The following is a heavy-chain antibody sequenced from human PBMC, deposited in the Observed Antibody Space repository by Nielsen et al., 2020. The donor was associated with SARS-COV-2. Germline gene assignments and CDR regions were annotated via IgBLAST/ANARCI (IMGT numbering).Heavy chain of an antibody. D-gene: IGHD6-6*01. CDR1: GFSMTTYS. CDR2: IGNDGKIK. V-gene: IGHV3-30*18. CDR3: AKEEYSSPSYGMDV. J-gene: IGHJ6*02. Sequence: GESLKISCTASGFSMTTYSVHWVRQPPGKGLEWVVVIGNDGKIKFYADSVKGRFTISRDNSKNTLYLQMNSLRAEDTAVYYCAKEEYSSPSYGMDVWGQGTTVTVSS.